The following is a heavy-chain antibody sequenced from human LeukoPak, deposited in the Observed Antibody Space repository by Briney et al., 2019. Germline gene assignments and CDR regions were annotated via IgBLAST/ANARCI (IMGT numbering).Heavy chain of an antibody. CDR3: VRLTIFGVLSINWFDP. D-gene: IGHD3-3*02. Sequence: SETLSLTCTVSGGSISSSNYYWGWIRQPPGKGLEWIGSTLYSGDTPYTPSFKSRATVSADTSKNQFSLKVTYVTAADTAVYYCVRLTIFGVLSINWFDPWGQGTLVTVSS. V-gene: IGHV4-39*07. J-gene: IGHJ5*02. CDR1: GGSISSSNYY. CDR2: TLYSGDT.